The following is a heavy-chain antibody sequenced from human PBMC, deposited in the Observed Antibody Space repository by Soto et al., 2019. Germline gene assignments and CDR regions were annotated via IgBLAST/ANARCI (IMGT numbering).Heavy chain of an antibody. D-gene: IGHD3-3*02. Sequence: SVKVSCKTSGYTFSNYGITWVRRAPGQPLEWLGWISLYSDGTNYAQKFQGRVSMTTDTSTTTAFMELRSLRSDDTAVYYCARETVTHLTPYNGFYYCDTDVWGQATTVTVSS. CDR1: GYTFSNYG. J-gene: IGHJ6*02. V-gene: IGHV1-18*01. CDR3: ARETVTHLTPYNGFYYCDTDV. CDR2: ISLYSDGT.